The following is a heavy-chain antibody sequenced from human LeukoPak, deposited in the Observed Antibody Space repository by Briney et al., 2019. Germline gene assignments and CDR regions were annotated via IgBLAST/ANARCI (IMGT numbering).Heavy chain of an antibody. CDR2: GFTSGTT. V-gene: IGHV4-4*07. CDR3: ASSSGWSAFDI. D-gene: IGHD6-19*01. Sequence: PSETLSLTCTVSGGSLSTYYWTWVRQPAGKGLEWIGRGFTSGTTNYNPSLKSRVTMSVDTSKNQFSLKLTSVTAADTAMYYCASSSGWSAFDIWGQGTLVTVSS. J-gene: IGHJ3*02. CDR1: GGSLSTYY.